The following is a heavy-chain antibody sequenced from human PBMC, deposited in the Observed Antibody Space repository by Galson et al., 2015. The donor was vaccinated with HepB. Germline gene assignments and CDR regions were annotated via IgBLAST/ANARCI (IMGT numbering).Heavy chain of an antibody. CDR3: ARTYGDYSYYYGMDV. J-gene: IGHJ6*02. CDR1: GFTFSSYW. CDR2: IKQDGSEE. D-gene: IGHD4-17*01. V-gene: IGHV3-7*03. Sequence: SLRLSCAASGFTFSSYWMSWVRQAPGKGLEWVANIKQDGSEEYYVDSVKGRFTISRDNAKNSLYLQMNSLRAEDTAVYYCARTYGDYSYYYGMDVWGQGTTVTVSS.